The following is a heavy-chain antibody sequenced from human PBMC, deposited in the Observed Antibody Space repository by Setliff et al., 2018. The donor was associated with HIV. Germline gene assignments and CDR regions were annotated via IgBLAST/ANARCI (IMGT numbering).Heavy chain of an antibody. CDR1: GGTFRSKG. CDR2: IFPIFGTS. D-gene: IGHD3-10*01. J-gene: IGHJ6*03. V-gene: IGHV1-69*13. Sequence: GASVKVSCKASGGTFRSKGISWVRQAPGQGLEWMGGIFPIFGTSNYAQKFQDRVTIIADESTSTVYMELSSLRSEDTAVYFCARVGGSGSYYNEVYYYYYMDVWGKGTTVTVSS. CDR3: ARVGGSGSYYNEVYYYYYMDV.